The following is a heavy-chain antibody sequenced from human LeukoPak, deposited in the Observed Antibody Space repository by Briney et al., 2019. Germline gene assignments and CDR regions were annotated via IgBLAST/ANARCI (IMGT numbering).Heavy chain of an antibody. CDR2: MYNSGST. Sequence: SETLSLTCTASGFTISDNYWTWIRQPPGKGLEWIGYMYNSGSTNYRPCNKSRVIISVDPSNHQFSLKVSSVTAADTAVYYCARLHDYRGMIFDLWGRSTLVTVSS. V-gene: IGHV4-59*01. CDR3: ARLHDYRGMIFDL. CDR1: GFTISDNY. D-gene: IGHD4-23*01. J-gene: IGHJ2*01.